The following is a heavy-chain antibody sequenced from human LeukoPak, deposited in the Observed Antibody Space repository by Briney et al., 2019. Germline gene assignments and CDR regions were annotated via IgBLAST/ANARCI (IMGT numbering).Heavy chain of an antibody. D-gene: IGHD3-22*01. CDR3: ARGVVVTPYYFDY. Sequence: SVKVSCKASRGTFSSYAISWVRQAPGQGLEWMGGIIPIFGTANYAQKFQGRVTITADESTSTAYMELSSLRSEDTAVYYCARGVVVTPYYFDYWGQGTLVTVSS. CDR2: IIPIFGTA. J-gene: IGHJ4*02. V-gene: IGHV1-69*13. CDR1: RGTFSSYA.